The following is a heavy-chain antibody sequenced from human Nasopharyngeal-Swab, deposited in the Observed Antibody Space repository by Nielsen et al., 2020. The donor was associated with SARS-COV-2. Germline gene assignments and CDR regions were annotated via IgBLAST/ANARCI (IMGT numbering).Heavy chain of an antibody. V-gene: IGHV3-64D*06. D-gene: IGHD6-13*01. Sequence: GGSLRLSCSASGFTFSSYAMHWVRQAPGKGLEYVSAISSNGGSTYYADSVKGRFTISRDNSKNTLYLQMSSLRAEDTAVYYCVKDALSSSWVFLSPDYFDYWGQGTLVTVSS. CDR3: VKDALSSSWVFLSPDYFDY. CDR2: ISSNGGST. J-gene: IGHJ4*02. CDR1: GFTFSSYA.